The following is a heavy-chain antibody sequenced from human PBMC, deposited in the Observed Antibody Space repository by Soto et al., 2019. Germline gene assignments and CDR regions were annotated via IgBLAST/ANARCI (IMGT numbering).Heavy chain of an antibody. Sequence: QLQLQESGSGLVKPSQTLSITCAVSGGSISSGGDSRGGIRQPPGKGLEWIGYIYHSGSTYYNPSLKSRVTISVDRSKNQFSLKLSSVTAADTAVYSCARVPDVWGQGTTVTVSS. CDR3: ARVPDV. CDR1: GGSISSGGDS. CDR2: IYHSGST. J-gene: IGHJ6*02. V-gene: IGHV4-30-2*01.